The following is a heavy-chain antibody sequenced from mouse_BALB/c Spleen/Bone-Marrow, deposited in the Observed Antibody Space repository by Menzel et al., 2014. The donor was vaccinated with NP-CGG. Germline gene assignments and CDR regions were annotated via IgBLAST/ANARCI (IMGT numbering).Heavy chain of an antibody. Sequence: EVQLQQSGPELVKPGASVKMSCKASGYTFTSYVMHWVKQKPGQGLEWIGYINPYNDGTKYNEKFKGKATLTSDRSSSTAYMKLSSLTSEDSAVYYCASPYYSYDALDYWGQGTSVTVSS. J-gene: IGHJ4*01. CDR2: INPYNDGT. D-gene: IGHD2-12*01. V-gene: IGHV1-14*01. CDR3: ASPYYSYDALDY. CDR1: GYTFTSYV.